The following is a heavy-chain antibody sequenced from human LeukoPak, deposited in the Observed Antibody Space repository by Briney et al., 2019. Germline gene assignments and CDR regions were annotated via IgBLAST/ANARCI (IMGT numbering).Heavy chain of an antibody. J-gene: IGHJ4*02. CDR1: GFTFSGSA. D-gene: IGHD1-1*01. V-gene: IGHV3-73*01. CDR3: TRGDWNDLGSDY. CDR2: IRSKANSYAT. Sequence: GGSLRLSCAASGFTFSGSAMHWVRQASGKGLEWVGRIRSKANSYATAYAASVKGRFTISRDDSKNTAYPQMNSLKTEDTAVYYCTRGDWNDLGSDYWGQGTLVTVSS.